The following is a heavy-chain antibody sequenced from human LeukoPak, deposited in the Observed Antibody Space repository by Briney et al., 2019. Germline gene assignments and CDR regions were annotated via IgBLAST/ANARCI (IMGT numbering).Heavy chain of an antibody. V-gene: IGHV1-2*02. D-gene: IGHD3-22*01. CDR2: INPNSGGT. CDR3: ARVPYYYDSSGYYPF. Sequence: ASVKVSCKASGYTFTSYDINWVRQATGQGLEWMGWINPNSGGTNYAQKFQGRVTMTRDTSISTAYMELSRLRSDDTAVYYCARVPYYYDSSGYYPFWGQGTLVTVSS. CDR1: GYTFTSYD. J-gene: IGHJ4*02.